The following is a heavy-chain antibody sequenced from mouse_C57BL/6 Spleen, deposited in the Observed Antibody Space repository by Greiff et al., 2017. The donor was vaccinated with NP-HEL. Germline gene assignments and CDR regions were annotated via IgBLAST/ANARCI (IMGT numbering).Heavy chain of an antibody. J-gene: IGHJ2*01. CDR3: ARSILPAYFDY. D-gene: IGHD1-1*01. V-gene: IGHV1-54*01. Sequence: QVQLQQSGAELVRPGTSVKVSCKASGYAFTNYLIEWVKQRPGQGLEWIGVINPGSGGTNYNEKFKGKATLTADKSSSTAYMQLSSLTSEDSAVYFCARSILPAYFDYWGQGTTLTVSS. CDR2: INPGSGGT. CDR1: GYAFTNYL.